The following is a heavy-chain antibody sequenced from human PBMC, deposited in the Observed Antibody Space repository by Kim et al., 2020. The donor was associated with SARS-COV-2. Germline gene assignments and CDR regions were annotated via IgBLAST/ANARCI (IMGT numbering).Heavy chain of an antibody. CDR3: ARDLGLGDYGGNFYYYYGMDV. CDR2: INSDGSST. CDR1: GFTFSSYW. D-gene: IGHD4-17*01. V-gene: IGHV3-74*01. J-gene: IGHJ6*02. Sequence: GGSLRLSCAASGFTFSSYWMHWVRQAPGKGLVWVSRINSDGSSTSYADSVKGRFTISRDNAKNTLYLQMNSLRAEDTAVYYCARDLGLGDYGGNFYYYYGMDVWGQGTTVTVSS.